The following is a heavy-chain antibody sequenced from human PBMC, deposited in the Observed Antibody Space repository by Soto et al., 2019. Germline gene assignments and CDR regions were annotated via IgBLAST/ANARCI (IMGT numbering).Heavy chain of an antibody. Sequence: GGSLRLSCAASGFTFSSYGMHWVRQAPGKGLEWVAVIWYDGSNKYYADTVKGRFTISRDNSKNTLYLQMNSLRAEDTAVYYFARFLFASRYCSSPSCHWYFDYWGQGTLVTVSS. J-gene: IGHJ4*02. V-gene: IGHV3-33*01. CDR3: ARFLFASRYCSSPSCHWYFDY. D-gene: IGHD2-2*01. CDR1: GFTFSSYG. CDR2: IWYDGSNK.